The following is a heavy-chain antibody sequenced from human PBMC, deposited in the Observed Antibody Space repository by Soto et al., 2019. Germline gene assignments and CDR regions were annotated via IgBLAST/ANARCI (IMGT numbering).Heavy chain of an antibody. J-gene: IGHJ4*02. CDR1: GESFSGYY. CDR3: ARPRTTVTTPLGY. D-gene: IGHD4-17*01. V-gene: IGHV4-34*01. Sequence: QVQLQQWGAGLLKPSETLSLSCAVYGESFSGYYWSWIRQPPGKGLEWIGEINHSGSTNYNPSLKSRVTISVDTSKNQFSLTLNTVTAADTDVYYCARPRTTVTTPLGYWGQGNLVTVSS. CDR2: INHSGST.